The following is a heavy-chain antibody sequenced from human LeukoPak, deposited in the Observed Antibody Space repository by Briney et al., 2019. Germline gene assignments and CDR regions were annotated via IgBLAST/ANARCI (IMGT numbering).Heavy chain of an antibody. D-gene: IGHD6-13*01. CDR3: ARGLYSSSPLWY. V-gene: IGHV4-39*07. CDR1: GGSISSDTSH. J-gene: IGHJ4*02. Sequence: PSEPLSLTCTVSGGSISSDTSHWGWIRQPPGKGLEWIGSIHYTGRTYYNPSLKSRVTISVDTSKSQFSLKLSSVTAADTAVYYCARGLYSSSPLWYWGQGTLVTVSS. CDR2: IHYTGRT.